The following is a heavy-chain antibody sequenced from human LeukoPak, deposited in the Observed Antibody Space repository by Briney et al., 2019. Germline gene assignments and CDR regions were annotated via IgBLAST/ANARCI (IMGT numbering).Heavy chain of an antibody. V-gene: IGHV3-21*01. J-gene: IGHJ6*02. Sequence: GGSLRLSCAASGFTFSSYSMNWVRQAPGKGLEWVSSISSSSSYIYYADSVKGRFTISRDNAKNSLYLQMNSLRAEDTAVYYCARGPLWFGELFPLLYYGMDVWGQGTTVTVSS. CDR1: GFTFSSYS. D-gene: IGHD3-10*01. CDR2: ISSSSSYI. CDR3: ARGPLWFGELFPLLYYGMDV.